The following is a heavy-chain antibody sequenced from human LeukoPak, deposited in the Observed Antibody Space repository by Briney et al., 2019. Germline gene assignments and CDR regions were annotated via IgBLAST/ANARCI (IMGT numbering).Heavy chain of an antibody. V-gene: IGHV4-34*01. CDR1: GGSFSGYY. Sequence: SETLSLTCAVYGGSFSGYYWSWIRQPPGKGLEWIGEINHSGSTNYNPSLKSRVTISIDTSKNQFSLKLSPVTAADTAVYYCARDLSDYYGSGSYRPIDAFDIWGQGTMVTVSS. J-gene: IGHJ3*02. CDR2: INHSGST. CDR3: ARDLSDYYGSGSYRPIDAFDI. D-gene: IGHD3-10*01.